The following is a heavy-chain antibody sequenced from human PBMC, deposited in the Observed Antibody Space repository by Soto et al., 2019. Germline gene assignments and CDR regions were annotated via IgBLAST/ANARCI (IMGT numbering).Heavy chain of an antibody. CDR3: AKLVGATTGGVFDY. Sequence: QVQLVESGGGVVQPGRSLRLSCAASGFTFSSYGMHWVRHAPGKGLQWVAAISHDGSKKYYADSVKGRFTISRENTKNTLYVQMNSLRAEDTAVYYCAKLVGATTGGVFDYWGQGTLVTVSS. CDR1: GFTFSSYG. CDR2: ISHDGSKK. J-gene: IGHJ4*02. D-gene: IGHD1-26*01. V-gene: IGHV3-30*18.